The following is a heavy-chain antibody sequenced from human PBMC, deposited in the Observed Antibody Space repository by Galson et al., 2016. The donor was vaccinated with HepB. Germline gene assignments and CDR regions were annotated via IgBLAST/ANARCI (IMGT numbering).Heavy chain of an antibody. CDR3: TPTWLGVETSS. J-gene: IGHJ4*02. CDR2: IRSNTYGGTT. Sequence: SLRLSCAASGFTFGVYAMSWLRQAPGKGLEWVGFIRSNTYGGTTEYAASVKGRFTISRDDSHSIAYLQMNSLKTEDTAVYYCTPTWLGVETSSWGQGTLVTVSS. V-gene: IGHV3-49*03. D-gene: IGHD1-26*01. CDR1: GFTFGVYA.